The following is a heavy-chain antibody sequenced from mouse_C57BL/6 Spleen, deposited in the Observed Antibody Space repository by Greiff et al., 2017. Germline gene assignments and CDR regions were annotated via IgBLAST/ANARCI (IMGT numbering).Heavy chain of an antibody. J-gene: IGHJ4*01. CDR3: ARDLLPSYYAMDY. D-gene: IGHD2-10*01. CDR2: ISSGSSTI. V-gene: IGHV5-17*01. Sequence: EVKLVESGGGLVKPGGSLKLSCAASGFTFSDYGMHWVRQAPEKGLEWVAYISSGSSTIYYADTVKGRFTISRDNAKNTLFLQRTSLRSEDTAMYYCARDLLPSYYAMDYWGQGTSVTVSS. CDR1: GFTFSDYG.